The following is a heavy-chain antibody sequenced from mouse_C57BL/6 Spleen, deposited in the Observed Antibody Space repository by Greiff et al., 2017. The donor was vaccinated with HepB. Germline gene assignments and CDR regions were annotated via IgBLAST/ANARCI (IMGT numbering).Heavy chain of an antibody. J-gene: IGHJ2*01. CDR1: GFTFSSYA. CDR2: ISDGGSYT. Sequence: DVMLVESGGGLVKPGGSLKLSCAASGFTFSSYAMSWVRQTPEKRLEWVATISDGGSYTYYPDNVKGRFTISRDNAKNNLYLQMSHLKSEDTAMYYCARDDPAYYFDYWGQGTTLTVSS. CDR3: ARDDPAYYFDY. V-gene: IGHV5-4*01.